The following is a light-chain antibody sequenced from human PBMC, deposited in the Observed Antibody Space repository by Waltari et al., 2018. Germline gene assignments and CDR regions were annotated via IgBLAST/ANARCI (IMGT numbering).Light chain of an antibody. Sequence: DIVMTQSPDSLAVSLGERATINCKSSQSVLHSPNNKNYLAWFQQKPGKPPKLLIYWASTRESGVPDRFSGSGSGTDFTLTISNLQAEDVAVYYCQQYLTIPYTFGQGTKLEIK. CDR3: QQYLTIPYT. J-gene: IGKJ2*01. CDR1: QSVLHSPNNKNY. CDR2: WAS. V-gene: IGKV4-1*01.